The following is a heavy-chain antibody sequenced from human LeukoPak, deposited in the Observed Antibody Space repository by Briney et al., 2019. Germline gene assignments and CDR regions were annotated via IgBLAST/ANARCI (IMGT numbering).Heavy chain of an antibody. V-gene: IGHV4-4*07. CDR3: ARDTSSITMVRGPGWFDP. CDR2: IYTSGST. CDR1: GGAISSYY. J-gene: IGHJ5*02. D-gene: IGHD3-10*01. Sequence: PSETLSLTCTVSGGAISSYYWSWIRQPAGKGLEWIGRIYTSGSTNYNPSLKSRVTMSVDTSKNQFSLKLSSVTAADTAVYYCARDTSSITMVRGPGWFDPWGQGTLVTVSS.